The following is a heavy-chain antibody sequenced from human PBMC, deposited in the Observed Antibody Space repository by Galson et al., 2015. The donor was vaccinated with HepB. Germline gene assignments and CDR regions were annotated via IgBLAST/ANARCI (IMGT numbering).Heavy chain of an antibody. V-gene: IGHV1-2*04. Sequence: SVKVSCKASGYTFTGYYMHWVRQAPGQGLEWMGWINPNSGGTNYAQKFQGWVTMTRDTSISTAYMDLSRLKSDDTAVYYCVKESSPSITMVRGACYGMDVWGQGTMVTVSS. CDR3: VKESSPSITMVRGACYGMDV. D-gene: IGHD3-10*01. J-gene: IGHJ6*02. CDR1: GYTFTGYY. CDR2: INPNSGGT.